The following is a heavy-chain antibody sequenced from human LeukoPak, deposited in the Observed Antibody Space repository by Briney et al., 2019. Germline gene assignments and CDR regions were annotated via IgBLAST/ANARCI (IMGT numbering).Heavy chain of an antibody. D-gene: IGHD3-16*01. CDR1: GPTFTTSW. J-gene: IGHJ5*02. V-gene: IGHV5-51*01. CDR2: ISPVDSDS. Sequence: GESLKISCKHSGPTFTTSWVNWVRQRPGKGLQWMGSISPVDSDSRYSPSFQGHVTISADKSITTAYLQWTSLKASDTAIYYCATSTRIGGAMNYASWGQGTLVTVSS. CDR3: ATSTRIGGAMNYAS.